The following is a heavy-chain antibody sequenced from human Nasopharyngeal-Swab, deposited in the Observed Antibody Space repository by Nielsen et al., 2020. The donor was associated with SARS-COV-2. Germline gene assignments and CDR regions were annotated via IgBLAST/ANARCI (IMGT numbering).Heavy chain of an antibody. CDR3: VKDGQPPGP. J-gene: IGHJ4*02. D-gene: IGHD3/OR15-3a*01. CDR2: INPNTGDT. CDR1: GYIFIGYY. Sequence: ASVKVSCKASGYIFIGYYMHWVRQAPGQGLEWMGRINPNTGDTNYAQKFQGRVSMIRDTALTSVYMELTGLTSDDTAVYFCVKDGQPPGPWGQGTLVTVSS. V-gene: IGHV1-2*06.